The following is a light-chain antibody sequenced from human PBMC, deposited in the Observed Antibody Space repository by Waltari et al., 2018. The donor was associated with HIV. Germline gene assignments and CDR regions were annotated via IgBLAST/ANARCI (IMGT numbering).Light chain of an antibody. J-gene: IGLJ2*01. CDR2: HNN. Sequence: QPLLTQPPSVSAAPGKKVTISCSVSSSNIGTHYVSWYQQPPGTAPKLLMYHNNKRPSGIPDRFSGSKPGTSATLGITGLQTGDEADYYCGTWDSSLSAGGVFGGGTKLTVL. CDR1: SSNIGTHY. CDR3: GTWDSSLSAGGV. V-gene: IGLV1-51*01.